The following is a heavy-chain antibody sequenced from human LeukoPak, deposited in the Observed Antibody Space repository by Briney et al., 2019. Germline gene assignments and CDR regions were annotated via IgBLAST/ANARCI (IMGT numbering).Heavy chain of an antibody. CDR1: GFTFNSYD. V-gene: IGHV3-13*01. J-gene: IGHJ6*03. CDR2: IGTAGDT. Sequence: PGGSLRLSCGASGFTFNSYDMHWVRQATGKGLEWVSAIGTAGDTYYPGSVKGRFTISRENAKNSLYLKMNSLRAGDTAVYYCARGKQLVFRQGSYMDVWGKGTTVTVSS. D-gene: IGHD6-13*01. CDR3: ARGKQLVFRQGSYMDV.